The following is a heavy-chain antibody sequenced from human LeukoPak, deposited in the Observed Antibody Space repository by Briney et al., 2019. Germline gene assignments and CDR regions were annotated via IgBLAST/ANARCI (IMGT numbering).Heavy chain of an antibody. V-gene: IGHV4-30-4*08. Sequence: PSETLSLTCTVSGGSISSGDYYWSWIRQPPGKRLEWIGYIYYSGSTYYNPSLESRVTISVDTSKNQFSLKLSSVTASDTAVYYCARVIVAVEDFDYWGQGTLVTVSS. CDR1: GGSISSGDYY. CDR2: IYYSGST. J-gene: IGHJ4*02. CDR3: ARVIVAVEDFDY. D-gene: IGHD2-15*01.